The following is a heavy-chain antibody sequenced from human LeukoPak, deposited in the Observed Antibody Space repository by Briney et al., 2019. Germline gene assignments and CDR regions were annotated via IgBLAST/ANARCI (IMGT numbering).Heavy chain of an antibody. V-gene: IGHV1-18*01. J-gene: IGHJ6*02. Sequence: ASVKVSCKASGYTFTSYGISWVRQAPGQGLEWMGWISAYNGNTNYAQKLQGRVTMTTDASTSTAYMELRSLRSDDTAVYYCARGLNIVVVTAPMDVWGRGTTVTVSS. D-gene: IGHD2-21*02. CDR3: ARGLNIVVVTAPMDV. CDR1: GYTFTSYG. CDR2: ISAYNGNT.